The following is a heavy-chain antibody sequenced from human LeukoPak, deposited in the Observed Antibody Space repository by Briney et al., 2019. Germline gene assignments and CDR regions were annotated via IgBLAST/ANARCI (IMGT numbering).Heavy chain of an antibody. D-gene: IGHD5-18*01. CDR2: IIPIFGTA. CDR1: GYTLTELS. V-gene: IGHV1-69*13. J-gene: IGHJ6*03. CDR3: ARALRGYSYGGGYYYYYMDV. Sequence: ASVKVSCKVSGYTLTELSMHWVRQAPGQGLEWMGGIIPIFGTANYAQKFQGRVTITADEFTSTAYMELSSLRSEDTAVYYCARALRGYSYGGGYYYYYMDVWGKGTTVTISS.